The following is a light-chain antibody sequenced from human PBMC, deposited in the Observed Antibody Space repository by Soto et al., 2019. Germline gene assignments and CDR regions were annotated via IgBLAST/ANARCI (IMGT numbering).Light chain of an antibody. V-gene: IGKV3-20*01. Sequence: EIVLTQSPGTLLLSRGERATLSCRASQSVSSSYLAWYQQKPGQAPRLLIYGASSRATGIPDRFSGSGSGTDFTLTISRLEPEDFAVYYCQQYGSSPLTFGGGTKVEIK. CDR3: QQYGSSPLT. J-gene: IGKJ4*01. CDR1: QSVSSSY. CDR2: GAS.